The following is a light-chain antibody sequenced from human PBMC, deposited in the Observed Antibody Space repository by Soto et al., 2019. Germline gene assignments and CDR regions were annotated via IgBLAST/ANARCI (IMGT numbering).Light chain of an antibody. CDR3: IQDFISPLT. Sequence: DIQMTQSPSTLSGSVGDRVTITCRATQSISASLAWYQQKPGEAPTLLIYDASTLQSGVPSRFSGRGSGTNFTLTISSLQTEDFATYYCIQDFISPLTVGQGTKVDIK. V-gene: IGKV1-5*01. CDR2: DAS. CDR1: QSISAS. J-gene: IGKJ1*01.